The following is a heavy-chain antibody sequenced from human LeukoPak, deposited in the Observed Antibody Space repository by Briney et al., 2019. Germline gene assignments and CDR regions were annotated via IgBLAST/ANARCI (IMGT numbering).Heavy chain of an antibody. J-gene: IGHJ4*02. Sequence: GGSLRLSCAASGFTFSNAWMSWVRQAPGKGLEWVGRIKSKTDGGTTDYAAPVKGRFTISRDDSKNTLYLQMNSLKTEDTAVYYCTTGYFYDSSFDYWGQGTLATVSS. CDR2: IKSKTDGGTT. CDR1: GFTFSNAW. CDR3: TTGYFYDSSFDY. D-gene: IGHD3-22*01. V-gene: IGHV3-15*01.